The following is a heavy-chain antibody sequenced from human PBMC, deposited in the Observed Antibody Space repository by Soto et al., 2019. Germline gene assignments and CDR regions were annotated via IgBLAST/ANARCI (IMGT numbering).Heavy chain of an antibody. CDR3: ARDAQLRWDNWFDP. J-gene: IGHJ5*02. V-gene: IGHV3-33*01. CDR2: IWYDGSNK. D-gene: IGHD4-17*01. Sequence: QVQLVESGGGVVQPGRSLRLSCAASGFTFSSYGMHWVRQAPGKGLEWVAVIWYDGSNKYYADSVKGRFTISRDNSKNTLYLQMNSLRAEDTAVYYCARDAQLRWDNWFDPWGQGTLVTVSS. CDR1: GFTFSSYG.